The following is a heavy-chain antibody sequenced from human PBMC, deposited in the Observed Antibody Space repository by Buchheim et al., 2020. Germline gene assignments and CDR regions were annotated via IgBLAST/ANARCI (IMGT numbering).Heavy chain of an antibody. V-gene: IGHV4-39*01. D-gene: IGHD3-22*01. Sequence: QLQLQESGPGLVKPSETLSLTCTVSGGSISSSSYYWGWIRQPPGKGLEWIGSIYYSGSTYYNPSLKSRVTISVDTSKNQFSLKLSSVTAADTAVYYCAGRHRVTYYYDSSGYYPWYFDLWGRGTL. CDR3: AGRHRVTYYYDSSGYYPWYFDL. CDR2: IYYSGST. CDR1: GGSISSSSYY. J-gene: IGHJ2*01.